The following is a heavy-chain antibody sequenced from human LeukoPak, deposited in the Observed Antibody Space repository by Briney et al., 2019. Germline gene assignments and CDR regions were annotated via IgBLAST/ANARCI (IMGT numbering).Heavy chain of an antibody. D-gene: IGHD3-10*01. Sequence: PGGSLRLSCAASGFTFSTSWMHWVRQAPGKGLVWVSHITSDASSTNYADSVKGLFTISRDNAKNTLYLQMNSLRAEDTAVYYCARGRVGRGLLWFGELYGGQGTLVTVSS. CDR3: ARGRVGRGLLWFGELY. V-gene: IGHV3-74*01. J-gene: IGHJ4*02. CDR2: ITSDASST. CDR1: GFTFSTSW.